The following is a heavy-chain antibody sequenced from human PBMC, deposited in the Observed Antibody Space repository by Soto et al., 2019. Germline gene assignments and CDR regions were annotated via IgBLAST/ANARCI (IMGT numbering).Heavy chain of an antibody. CDR2: IYHSGST. V-gene: IGHV4-4*02. CDR3: AARHSSGWRRDYYYGMDV. J-gene: IGHJ6*02. CDR1: GGSISSSNW. Sequence: PSETLSLTCAVSGGSISSSNWWSWVRQPPGTGLEWIGEIYHSGSTNYDPSLKSRFTISVDKSKKQFSLNLSSLTAAVTAVYYCAARHSSGWRRDYYYGMDVWGQGTRVTVSS. D-gene: IGHD6-19*01.